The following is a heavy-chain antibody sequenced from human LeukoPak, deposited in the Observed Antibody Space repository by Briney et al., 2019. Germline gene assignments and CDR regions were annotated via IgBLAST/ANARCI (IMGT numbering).Heavy chain of an antibody. J-gene: IGHJ4*02. D-gene: IGHD5-24*01. CDR1: GVSISSSSYY. CDR2: IYYSGST. Sequence: PSETLSLTCTVSGVSISSSSYYWGWIRQPPGKGLEWIGSIYYSGSTYYNPSLKSRVTISVDTSKNQFSLKLSSVTAADTAVYYCARERGGYVEMATIDYWGQGTLVTVSS. CDR3: ARERGGYVEMATIDY. V-gene: IGHV4-39*07.